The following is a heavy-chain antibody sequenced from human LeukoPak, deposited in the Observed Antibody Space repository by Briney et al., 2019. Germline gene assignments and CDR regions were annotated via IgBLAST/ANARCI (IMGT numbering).Heavy chain of an antibody. CDR2: IYHSGST. J-gene: IGHJ2*01. D-gene: IGHD6-13*01. CDR3: ARGVAAAVLWYFDL. V-gene: IGHV4-30-2*01. CDR1: GGSISGGGYS. Sequence: SETLSLTCTVSGGSISGGGYSWSWIRQPPGKGLEWIGYIYHSGSTYYNPSLKSRVTISVDRSKNQFSLKLSSVTAADTAVYYCARGVAAAVLWYFDLWGRGTLVTVSS.